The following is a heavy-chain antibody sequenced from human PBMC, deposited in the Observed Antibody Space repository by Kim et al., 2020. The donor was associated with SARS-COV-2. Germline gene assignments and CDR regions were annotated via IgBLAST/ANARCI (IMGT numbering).Heavy chain of an antibody. CDR3: ASLSSTSWYFDY. CDR1: GFTFSSYW. V-gene: IGHV3-7*01. Sequence: GGSLRLSCAASGFTFSSYWMSWVRQAPGKGLEWVANIKQDGSEKYYVDSVKGRFTISRDNAKNSLYLRMNSLRAEDTAVYYCASLSSTSWYFDYWGQGTLVTVSS. D-gene: IGHD6-13*01. CDR2: IKQDGSEK. J-gene: IGHJ4*02.